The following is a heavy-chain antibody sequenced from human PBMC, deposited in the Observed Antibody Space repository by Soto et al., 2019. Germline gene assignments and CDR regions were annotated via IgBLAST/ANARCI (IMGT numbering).Heavy chain of an antibody. CDR1: GFIFTSYT. CDR2: ISPNSDYI. D-gene: IGHD6-13*01. J-gene: IGHJ4*02. CDR3: ARGSSSSWFDY. Sequence: GSLRLSCAASGFIFTSYTMNWVRQAPGRGLEWVSSISPNSDYIYDSDSVKGRFTISRDNAKYSLFLQMNILRPEDTAVYYCARGSSSSWFDYWGQGTLVTVSS. V-gene: IGHV3-21*06.